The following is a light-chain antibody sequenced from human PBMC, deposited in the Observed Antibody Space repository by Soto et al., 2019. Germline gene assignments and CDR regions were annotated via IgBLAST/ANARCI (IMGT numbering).Light chain of an antibody. Sequence: EIVLTQSPGTLSLSPGERATLSCRASQSITNNYLAWYQQKPGQAPRLLIYDASNRATGITARFSGSGSGTHFTLTIDSLEPEEFAVYYCQHRFNWTQITVGQGTRLEIK. V-gene: IGKV3-11*01. CDR3: QHRFNWTQIT. CDR1: QSITNNY. CDR2: DAS. J-gene: IGKJ5*01.